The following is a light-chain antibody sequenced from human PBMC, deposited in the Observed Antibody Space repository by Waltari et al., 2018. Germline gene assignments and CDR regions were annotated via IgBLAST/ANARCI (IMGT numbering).Light chain of an antibody. V-gene: IGLV2-18*02. J-gene: IGLJ1*01. CDR2: EVS. CDR1: SSDVGSYNR. Sequence: QSALTQPPSVSGSPGQSVTISCTGTSSDVGSYNRVSWYQQPPDTAPKLIIYEVSDRPSWVPDRVSWSKSANTAFLTISGLQAEDEADYFCSSYTSSSTWVFGTGTKVTVL. CDR3: SSYTSSSTWV.